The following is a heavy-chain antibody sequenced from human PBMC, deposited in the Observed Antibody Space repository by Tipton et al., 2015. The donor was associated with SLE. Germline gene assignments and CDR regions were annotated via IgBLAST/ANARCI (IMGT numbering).Heavy chain of an antibody. CDR1: GFTFTDYY. CDR2: INPTSVFT. V-gene: IGHV1-2*02. Sequence: QLVQSGAEVKKPGASVKVSCKASGFTFTDYYVHWVRQAPGQGLQWMGWINPTSVFTHYSQSFQGRVTMTRDTAISTAHMELRSLRFEDTAAYFCARGDDYGDFWGQGTLVTVSS. CDR3: ARGDDYGDF. J-gene: IGHJ4*02. D-gene: IGHD4/OR15-4a*01.